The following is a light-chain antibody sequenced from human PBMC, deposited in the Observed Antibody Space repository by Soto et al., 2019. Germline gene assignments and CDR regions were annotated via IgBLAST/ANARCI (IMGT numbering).Light chain of an antibody. CDR3: ASWDDSLTLV. Sequence: QSVLTQPPSASRTPGQRVTISCSGSNSNIGDKAVTWYQQIPGTAPKVVIHSDDQRPSGVPDRFSGSKSGNSASLAISAVQSEDEADYFCASWDDSLTLVFGGGTKLTVL. CDR2: SDD. J-gene: IGLJ2*01. V-gene: IGLV1-44*01. CDR1: NSNIGDKA.